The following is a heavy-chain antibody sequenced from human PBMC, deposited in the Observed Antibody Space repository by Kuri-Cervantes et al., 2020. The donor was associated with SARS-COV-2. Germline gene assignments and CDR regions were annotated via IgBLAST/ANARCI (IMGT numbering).Heavy chain of an antibody. CDR1: GFTSSSYG. V-gene: IGHV3-30*03. CDR3: AREARDYYDTSGYLDY. J-gene: IGHJ4*02. CDR2: ISYDGSNK. D-gene: IGHD3-22*01. Sequence: GESLKISCAASGFTSSSYGMHWVRQAPGKGLEWVAVISYDGSNKYYADSVKGRFTIPRDNSKNTLYLQMNSLSAEDTAVYYCAREARDYYDTSGYLDYWGQGFLVTVSS.